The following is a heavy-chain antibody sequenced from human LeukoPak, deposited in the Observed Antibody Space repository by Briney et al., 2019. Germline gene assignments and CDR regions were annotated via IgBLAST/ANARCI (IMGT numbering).Heavy chain of an antibody. CDR2: IYWNCGNP. J-gene: IGHJ5*02. CDR3: ARDGDGSGSYDNWLDP. Sequence: GGSLRLSCAAPRFTLDDYGMSWVRQAPGKGLDWGSGIYWNCGNPGYADSVKGRFTISRDHAQNSLDLQMNSLRAYDTALYYCARDGDGSGSYDNWLDPWGQGTLVTVSS. CDR1: RFTLDDYG. D-gene: IGHD3-10*01. V-gene: IGHV3-20*04.